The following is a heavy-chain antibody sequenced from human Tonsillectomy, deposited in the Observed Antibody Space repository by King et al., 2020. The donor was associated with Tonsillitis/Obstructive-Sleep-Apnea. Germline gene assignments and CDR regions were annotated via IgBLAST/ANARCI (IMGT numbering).Heavy chain of an antibody. Sequence: VQLVESGAEVKKPGSSVKVSCKASGGTFTHYTLSWVRQAPGQGLEWMGGIIPVLGIANYAQNFQGRVTITADKSTNTAYMELSSLRSEDTAVYFCARDEGANNGKYYCDHWGQGTLVTVSS. CDR3: ARDEGANNGKYYCDH. D-gene: IGHD4/OR15-4a*01. CDR1: GGTFTHYT. CDR2: IIPVLGIA. J-gene: IGHJ4*02. V-gene: IGHV1-69*10.